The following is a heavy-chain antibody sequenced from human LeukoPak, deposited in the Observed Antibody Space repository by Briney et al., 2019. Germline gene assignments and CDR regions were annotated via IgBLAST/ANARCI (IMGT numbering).Heavy chain of an antibody. CDR3: ARLGLWVDFDY. Sequence: SETLSLTCTVSGGSISSYYWSWIRQPPGKGLEWIGYIYCSGSTNYNPSLKSRVTISVDTSKNQFSLKLSSVTAADTAVYYCARLGLWVDFDYWGQGTLVTVSS. CDR2: IYCSGST. V-gene: IGHV4-59*08. CDR1: GGSISSYY. D-gene: IGHD5-18*01. J-gene: IGHJ4*02.